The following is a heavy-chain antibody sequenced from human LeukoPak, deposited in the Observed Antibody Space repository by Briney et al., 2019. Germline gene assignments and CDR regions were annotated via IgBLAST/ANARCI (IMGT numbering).Heavy chain of an antibody. CDR3: ARGVRCTNGVCYHNWFDP. CDR1: GYTFTSYD. Sequence: ASVKVSCKASGYTFTSYDINGVRQATGQGLEWMGWMNPNSGNTGYAQKFQGRITMTRNTSISTAYMELSSLRSEDTAVYYCARGVRCTNGVCYHNWFDPWGQGTLVTVSS. V-gene: IGHV1-8*01. J-gene: IGHJ5*02. CDR2: MNPNSGNT. D-gene: IGHD2-8*01.